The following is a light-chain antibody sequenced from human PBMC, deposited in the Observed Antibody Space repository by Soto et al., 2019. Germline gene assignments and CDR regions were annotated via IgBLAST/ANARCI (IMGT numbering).Light chain of an antibody. CDR1: SSDVGGYNY. J-gene: IGLJ1*01. Sequence: QSALTQPASVSGSPGQSITISCTGTSSDVGGYNYVSWYQQHPGKAPKVMIYDVSNRPSGVSNRFSGTKSGNTASLTISGLQAEDEAYYYCSSYTRSSTLYVFGTGTKLTVL. CDR2: DVS. V-gene: IGLV2-14*01. CDR3: SSYTRSSTLYV.